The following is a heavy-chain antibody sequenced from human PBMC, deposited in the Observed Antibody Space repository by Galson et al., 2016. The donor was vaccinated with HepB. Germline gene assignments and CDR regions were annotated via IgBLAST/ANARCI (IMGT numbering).Heavy chain of an antibody. V-gene: IGHV3-33*01. Sequence: SLRLSCAASGFTFSSYAMHWVRQAPGKGLEWVAVIWYDGTNGYYADSVKGRFTISRDNSKNTLDLQMSSLRGDDTAVYYCARDAQATAGGPFDYWAQGTLVTVSS. CDR3: ARDAQATAGGPFDY. CDR2: IWYDGTNG. CDR1: GFTFSSYA. D-gene: IGHD6-13*01. J-gene: IGHJ4*02.